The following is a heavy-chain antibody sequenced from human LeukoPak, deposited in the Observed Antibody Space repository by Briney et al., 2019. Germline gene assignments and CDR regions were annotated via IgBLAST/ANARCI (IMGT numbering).Heavy chain of an antibody. D-gene: IGHD1-26*01. V-gene: IGHV3-7*01. CDR3: ARDVGGGFDY. J-gene: IGHJ4*02. CDR1: GFTFSSYW. Sequence: GGSLRLSCAASGFTFSSYWMSWVRQVPGKGLEWVANIKQDGSQKQYVDSVKGRFTISRDNAKNSLYLQMDSLRAEDTAIYYCARDVGGGFDYWGQGTLVSVSS. CDR2: IKQDGSQK.